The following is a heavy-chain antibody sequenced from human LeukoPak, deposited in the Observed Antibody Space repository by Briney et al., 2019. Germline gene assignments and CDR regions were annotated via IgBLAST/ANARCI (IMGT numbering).Heavy chain of an antibody. CDR2: IYHSGST. Sequence: PSETLSLTCAVYGGSFSGYYWSWIRQPPGKGLEWIGYIYHSGSTYYNPSLKSRVTISVDRSKNQFSLKLSSVTAADTAVYYCARTGGPFDYWGQGTLVTVSS. J-gene: IGHJ4*02. V-gene: IGHV4-30-2*01. CDR1: GGSFSGYY. D-gene: IGHD4-23*01. CDR3: ARTGGPFDY.